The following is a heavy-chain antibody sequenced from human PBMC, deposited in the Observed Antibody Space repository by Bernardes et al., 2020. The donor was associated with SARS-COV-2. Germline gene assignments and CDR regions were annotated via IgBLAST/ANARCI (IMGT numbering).Heavy chain of an antibody. Sequence: SETLSLTCAVYGGSFSGYYWSWIRQPPGKGLEWIGEINHSGSTNYNPSLKSRVTISVDTSKNQFSLNLSSVTAADTAVYYCARRNGVTYPDNWFDPWGQGTLVTVSS. V-gene: IGHV4-34*01. CDR1: GGSFSGYY. CDR3: ARRNGVTYPDNWFDP. J-gene: IGHJ5*02. CDR2: INHSGST. D-gene: IGHD1-1*01.